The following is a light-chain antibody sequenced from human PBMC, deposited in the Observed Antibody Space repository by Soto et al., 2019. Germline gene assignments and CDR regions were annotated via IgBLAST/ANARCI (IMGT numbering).Light chain of an antibody. CDR1: TGAVTSGHY. J-gene: IGLJ2*01. Sequence: QAVVTQEPSLTVSPGGTVTLTFGSSTGAVTSGHYPYWIQQKPGQAPRTLIYDTSNKHSWTPARFSGSLLGDKAALTLSGAQPEDEADYYCFLSYSGVHVVFGGGTKLTVL. CDR2: DTS. CDR3: FLSYSGVHVV. V-gene: IGLV7-46*01.